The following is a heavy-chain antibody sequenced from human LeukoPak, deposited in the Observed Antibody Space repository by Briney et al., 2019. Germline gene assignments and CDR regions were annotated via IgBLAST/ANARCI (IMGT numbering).Heavy chain of an antibody. V-gene: IGHV3-48*03. J-gene: IGHJ4*02. CDR3: ANLDWLLDY. CDR1: GFTFSSYE. Sequence: GGSLRLSCAASGFTFSSYEMNWVRQAPGKGLEWVSYISSSGSTIYYADSVKGRFTISRDNAKNSLYLQMNRLRAEDTAVYYCANLDWLLDYWGQGTLVTVSS. D-gene: IGHD3-9*01. CDR2: ISSSGSTI.